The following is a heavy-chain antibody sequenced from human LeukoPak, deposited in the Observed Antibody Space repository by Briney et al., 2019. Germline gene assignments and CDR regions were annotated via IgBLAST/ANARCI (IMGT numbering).Heavy chain of an antibody. CDR1: GGTFSSYA. D-gene: IGHD5-18*01. CDR2: IIPIFGTA. Sequence: SVKVSCKASGGTFSSYAISWVRQAPGQGLEWMGGIIPIFGTANYAQKFQGRVTITADESMSTAYMELSSLRSEDTAVYYCARGGSQDTAMVTWGQGTLVPVSS. J-gene: IGHJ5*02. CDR3: ARGGSQDTAMVT. V-gene: IGHV1-69*01.